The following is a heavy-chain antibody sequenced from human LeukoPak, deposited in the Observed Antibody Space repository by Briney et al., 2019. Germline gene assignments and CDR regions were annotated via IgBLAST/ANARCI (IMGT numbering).Heavy chain of an antibody. D-gene: IGHD6-19*01. CDR3: ARHYRTAYSSNRDRGY. V-gene: IGHV5-10-1*01. CDR2: IDPSDSYT. Sequence: RGESLRISCKGFGYIFTNYWINWVRQMPGKGLEWMGRIDPSDSYTNYSPSFQGHVTISVDKSISTAYLQWTSLKASDTALYYCARHYRTAYSSNRDRGYWGQGTLVTVSS. J-gene: IGHJ4*02. CDR1: GYIFTNYW.